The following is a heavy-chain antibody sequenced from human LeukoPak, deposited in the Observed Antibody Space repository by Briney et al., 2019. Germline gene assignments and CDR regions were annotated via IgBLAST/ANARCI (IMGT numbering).Heavy chain of an antibody. CDR2: IYHSGST. J-gene: IGHJ5*02. D-gene: IGHD2-21*01. Sequence: SETLSLTCTVSGYSISSGYYWGWIRQPPGKGLEWIGSIYHSGSTYYNPSLKSRVTISVDTSKSQFSLKLSSVTAADTAVYYCARDLAYCGGDCYSWGQGTLVTVSS. V-gene: IGHV4-38-2*02. CDR1: GYSISSGYY. CDR3: ARDLAYCGGDCYS.